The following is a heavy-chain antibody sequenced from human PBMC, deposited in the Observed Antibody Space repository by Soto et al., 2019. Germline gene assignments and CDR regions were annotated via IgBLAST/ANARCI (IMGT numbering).Heavy chain of an antibody. CDR3: ARLPLDV. J-gene: IGHJ6*04. CDR2: ISGSGDST. CDR1: GFTFDRYA. Sequence: GGSLRLSCTASGFTFDRYAMSWVRQAPGTGLEWVSGISGSGDSTFYAESVKGRFTISRHNSKNTLYLQMNSLRAEDTAVYYCARLPLDVWGKGTTVTVSS. V-gene: IGHV3-23*01.